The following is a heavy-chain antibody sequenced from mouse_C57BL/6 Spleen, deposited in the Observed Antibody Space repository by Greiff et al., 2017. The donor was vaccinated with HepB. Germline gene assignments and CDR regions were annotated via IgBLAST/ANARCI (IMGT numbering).Heavy chain of an antibody. D-gene: IGHD2-3*01. CDR2: INPSNGGT. Sequence: QVHVKQPGTELVKPGASVKLSCKASGYTFTSYWMHWVKQRPGQGLEWIGNINPSNGGTNYNEKFKSKATLTVDKSSSTAYMQLSSLTSEDSAVYYCARSGLLRQFAYWGQGTLVTVSA. CDR1: GYTFTSYW. V-gene: IGHV1-53*01. J-gene: IGHJ3*01. CDR3: ARSGLLRQFAY.